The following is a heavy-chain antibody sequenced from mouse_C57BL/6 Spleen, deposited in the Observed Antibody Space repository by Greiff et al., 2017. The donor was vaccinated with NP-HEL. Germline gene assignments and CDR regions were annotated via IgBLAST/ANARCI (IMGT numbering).Heavy chain of an antibody. Sequence: VQLQQPGAELVKPGASVKMSCKASGYTFTSYWITWVKQRPGQGLEWIGDIYPGSGSTNYNEKFKSKATLTVDTSSSTAYMQLSSLTSEDSAVYYCALYYYGSSPYYFDYWGQGTTLTVSS. CDR3: ALYYYGSSPYYFDY. V-gene: IGHV1-55*01. J-gene: IGHJ2*01. D-gene: IGHD1-1*01. CDR1: GYTFTSYW. CDR2: IYPGSGST.